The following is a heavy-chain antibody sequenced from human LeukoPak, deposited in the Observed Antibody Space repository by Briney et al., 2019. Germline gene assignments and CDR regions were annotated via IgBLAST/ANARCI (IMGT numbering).Heavy chain of an antibody. J-gene: IGHJ4*02. CDR1: GFTFSSYW. Sequence: GGSLRLSCAASGFTFSSYWMSWVRQAPGKGLEWVANIKQDGSEKYYVDSVKGRFTISRDNAKNSLYLQMSSLRAEDTAVYYCARDQYDILTGYSSIWGQGTLVTVSS. CDR3: ARDQYDILTGYSSI. V-gene: IGHV3-7*01. D-gene: IGHD3-9*01. CDR2: IKQDGSEK.